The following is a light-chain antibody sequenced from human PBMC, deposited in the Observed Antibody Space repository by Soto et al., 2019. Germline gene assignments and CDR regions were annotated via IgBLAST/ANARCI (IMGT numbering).Light chain of an antibody. CDR1: QGISSY. J-gene: IGKJ2*01. CDR3: QKYYSYPRT. Sequence: ALRMTQSPSSFSASTGDRVTITCRASQGISSYLAWYQQKPGKAPKLLIYAASTLQSGVPSRFSGSGSGTDFTLPISCLQSEDFATYYCQKYYSYPRTFGQGTKLEIK. CDR2: AAS. V-gene: IGKV1-8*01.